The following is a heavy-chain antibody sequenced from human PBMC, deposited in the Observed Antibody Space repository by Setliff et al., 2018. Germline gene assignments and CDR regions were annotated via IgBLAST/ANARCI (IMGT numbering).Heavy chain of an antibody. D-gene: IGHD1-26*01. Sequence: SETLSLTCTVSGGSISSGDYYWSWIRQPPGKGLEWIGYIYSSGSTYYNPSLKSRVSISVDTSKNQFSLNVRSVTAADTAIYYCARSLVGATYSVYFDYWGQGALVTVSS. CDR2: IYSSGST. V-gene: IGHV4-30-4*02. CDR3: ARSLVGATYSVYFDY. J-gene: IGHJ4*02. CDR1: GGSISSGDYY.